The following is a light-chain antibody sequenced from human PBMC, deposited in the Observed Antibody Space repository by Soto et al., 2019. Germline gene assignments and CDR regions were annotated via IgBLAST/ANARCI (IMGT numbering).Light chain of an antibody. CDR2: EVS. CDR1: SSDVGGYNY. CDR3: RSYAGSNNFGYA. J-gene: IGLJ1*01. Sequence: QSALTQPPSASGSPGQSVTISCTGTSSDVGGYNYVSWYQQHPGKAPKLMIYEVSKRPSGVPDRFSGSKSGNTASLTVSGLQAEDEADYYCRSYAGSNNFGYAFGTGTKVTVL. V-gene: IGLV2-8*01.